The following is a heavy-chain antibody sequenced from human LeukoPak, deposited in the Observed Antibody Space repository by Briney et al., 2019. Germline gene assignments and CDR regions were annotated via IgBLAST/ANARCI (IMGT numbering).Heavy chain of an antibody. Sequence: SETLSLTCAVYGGSFSGCYWSWIRQPPGKGLEWIGEINHSGSTNYNPSLKSRVTISVDTSKNQFSLKLSSVTAADTAVYYCARGARSYLDYWGQGTLVTVSS. CDR2: INHSGST. CDR1: GGSFSGCY. V-gene: IGHV4-34*01. J-gene: IGHJ4*02. CDR3: ARGARSYLDY.